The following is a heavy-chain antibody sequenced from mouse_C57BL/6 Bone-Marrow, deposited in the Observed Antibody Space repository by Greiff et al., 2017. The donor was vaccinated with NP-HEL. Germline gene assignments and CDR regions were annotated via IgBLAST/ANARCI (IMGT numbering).Heavy chain of an antibody. J-gene: IGHJ2*01. Sequence: EVQRVESGGDLVKPGGSLKLSCAASGFTFSSYGMSWVRQTPDKRLEWVATISSGGSYTYYPDSVKGRFTISRDNAKNTLYLQMSSLKSEDTAMYYCARHPLLCLDYWGQGTTLTVSS. CDR3: ARHPLLCLDY. CDR1: GFTFSSYG. CDR2: ISSGGSYT. V-gene: IGHV5-6*01. D-gene: IGHD2-10*01.